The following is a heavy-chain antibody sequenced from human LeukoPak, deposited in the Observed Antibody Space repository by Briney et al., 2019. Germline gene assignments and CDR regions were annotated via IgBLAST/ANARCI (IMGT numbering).Heavy chain of an antibody. J-gene: IGHJ4*02. D-gene: IGHD6-6*01. CDR3: ARRIIAARPFDY. CDR2: INHSGST. Sequence: SETLSLTCAVYGGSFSGYYWSWIRQPPGKGLERIGEINHSGSTNYNPSLKSRVTISVDTSKNQFSLKLSSVTAADTAVYYCARRIIAARPFDYWGQGTLVTVSS. V-gene: IGHV4-34*01. CDR1: GGSFSGYY.